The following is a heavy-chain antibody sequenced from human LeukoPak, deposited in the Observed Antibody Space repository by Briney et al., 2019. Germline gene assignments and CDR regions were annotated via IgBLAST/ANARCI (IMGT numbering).Heavy chain of an antibody. Sequence: GESLKISCKGSGYSFTTYWIGWMRQMPGRGREWMAIITPGNSDTQYSPSLQGQVTISADKSISTAYLQWSSLKASDSAMYYCATRIDGTYYWGQGTLVTVSS. CDR3: ATRIDGTYY. CDR1: GYSFTTYW. V-gene: IGHV5-51*01. D-gene: IGHD1-26*01. J-gene: IGHJ4*02. CDR2: ITPGNSDT.